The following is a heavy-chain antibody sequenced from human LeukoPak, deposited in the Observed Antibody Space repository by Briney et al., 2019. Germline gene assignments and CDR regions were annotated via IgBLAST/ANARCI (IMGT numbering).Heavy chain of an antibody. D-gene: IGHD3-3*01. Sequence: PGGSLRLSCAASGFTFSSYSMNWVRQAPGKGLEWVSYISSSSSTIYYADSVKGRFTISRDNAKNSLYLQMNSLRAEDTAVYYCARFPFLEGYYYMDVWGKGTTVTVSS. CDR1: GFTFSSYS. CDR2: ISSSSSTI. J-gene: IGHJ6*03. V-gene: IGHV3-48*01. CDR3: ARFPFLEGYYYMDV.